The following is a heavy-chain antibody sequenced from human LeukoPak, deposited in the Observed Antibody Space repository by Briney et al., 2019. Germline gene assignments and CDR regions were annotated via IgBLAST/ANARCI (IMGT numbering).Heavy chain of an antibody. Sequence: GASVRVSCKASGYTFTSYDIHWVRQATGQGLEWMGWMNPNSGNTDYAQKFQGRVTITRNTSISTAYMELSSLRSEDTAVYHCARSRARYGVVPAAIWLRGSYYFDYWGQGTLVTVSS. D-gene: IGHD2-2*02. CDR1: GYTFTSYD. CDR2: MNPNSGNT. J-gene: IGHJ4*02. CDR3: ARSRARYGVVPAAIWLRGSYYFDY. V-gene: IGHV1-8*03.